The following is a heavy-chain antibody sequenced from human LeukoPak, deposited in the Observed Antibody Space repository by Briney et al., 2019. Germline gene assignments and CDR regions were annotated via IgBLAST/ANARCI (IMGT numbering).Heavy chain of an antibody. Sequence: SETLSLTCTVSGDSITTYYWSWIRQPPGKGLEWIAYIYYTGNTNYNPSLKSRVTISVDTSKNQISLKLSSVTAADTAVYYCATAPHTYYFDYWGQGTLVTVSS. CDR3: ATAPHTYYFDY. CDR1: GDSITTYY. V-gene: IGHV4-59*01. J-gene: IGHJ4*02. CDR2: IYYTGNT.